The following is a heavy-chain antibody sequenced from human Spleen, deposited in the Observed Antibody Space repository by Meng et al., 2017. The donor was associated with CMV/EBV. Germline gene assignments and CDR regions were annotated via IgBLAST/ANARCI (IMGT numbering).Heavy chain of an antibody. Sequence: GGSLRLSCAASGFTFSSYAMSWVRLAPGKGLEWVSAISVSGGVSYYADSVKGRFTISRDNSKNTLYLQMNSLRAEDTAVYYCAKGALGQLVYYYGMDVWGQGTTVTVSS. CDR3: AKGALGQLVYYYGMDV. CDR2: ISVSGGVS. J-gene: IGHJ6*02. D-gene: IGHD6-6*01. V-gene: IGHV3-23*01. CDR1: GFTFSSYA.